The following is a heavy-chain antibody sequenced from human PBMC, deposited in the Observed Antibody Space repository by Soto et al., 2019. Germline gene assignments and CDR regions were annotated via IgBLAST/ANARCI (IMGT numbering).Heavy chain of an antibody. CDR2: ISWNGDST. CDR1: GFTFDAHT. J-gene: IGHJ6*02. CDR3: AKYGQQGGMDV. V-gene: IGHV3-43*01. D-gene: IGHD1-1*01. Sequence: EVQLVESGGVVVQPGGSLRLSCAASGFTFDAHTMEWVRQVPGKGLEWVSLISWNGDSTYYADSVKGRFIISRDNSKNSLYLQMNSLRTEDTALYYCAKYGQQGGMDVWGQGTTVTVSS.